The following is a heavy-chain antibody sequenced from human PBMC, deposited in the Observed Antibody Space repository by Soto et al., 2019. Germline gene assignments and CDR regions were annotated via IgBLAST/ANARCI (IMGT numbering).Heavy chain of an antibody. CDR2: MNPNNDDA. Sequence: QVQLVQSGAEVKKPGASVKVSCKASGYTFTSYDINWVRQATGQGLEWMGWMNPNNDDAGYAQKFQGRVTMTRNTSISTAYMELRTLRSEDTAVYYCARVGYSSGWSWGQGTLVTVSS. CDR1: GYTFTSYD. V-gene: IGHV1-8*01. J-gene: IGHJ5*02. CDR3: ARVGYSSGWS. D-gene: IGHD6-19*01.